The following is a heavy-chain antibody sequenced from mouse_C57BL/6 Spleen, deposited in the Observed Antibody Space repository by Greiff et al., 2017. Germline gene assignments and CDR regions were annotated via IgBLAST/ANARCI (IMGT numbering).Heavy chain of an antibody. CDR1: GFNIKDYY. CDR3: TTGNYGSTFAY. Sequence: EVQLQQSGAELVRPGDSVKLSCTASGFNIKDYYMHWVKQRPEQGLEWIGRIDPEDGDTASAPKFQGKATMTADTSSITAYLQLSSLASEDTAVYFCTTGNYGSTFAYWSQGTLVTVSA. V-gene: IGHV14-1*01. D-gene: IGHD1-1*01. J-gene: IGHJ3*01. CDR2: IDPEDGDT.